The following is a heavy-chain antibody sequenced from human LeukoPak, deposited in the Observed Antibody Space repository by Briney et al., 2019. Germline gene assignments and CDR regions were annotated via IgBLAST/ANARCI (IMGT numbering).Heavy chain of an antibody. J-gene: IGHJ4*02. D-gene: IGHD3-22*01. CDR3: ARGEVDYYDSSGYSDY. V-gene: IGHV3-48*03. CDR1: GFTFSTFA. CDR2: ISSSGSTI. Sequence: GGSLRLSCAASGFTFSTFAMHWVRQAPGKGLEWVSYISSSGSTIYYADSVKGRFTISRDNAKNSLYLQMNSLRAEDTAVYYCARGEVDYYDSSGYSDYWGQGTLVTVSS.